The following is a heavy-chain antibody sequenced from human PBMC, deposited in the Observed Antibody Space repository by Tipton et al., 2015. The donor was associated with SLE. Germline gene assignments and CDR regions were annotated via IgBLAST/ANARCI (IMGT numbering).Heavy chain of an antibody. CDR3: RLITITSLFDY. Sequence: TLSLTCTVSGGSISSSSYYWGWIRQPPGKGLEWIGSIYYSGSTYYNPSLKSRVTISVDTSKNQFSLKLISVTAADTAVYYCRLITITSLFDYWGQGTLVTVSS. CDR1: GGSISSSSYY. V-gene: IGHV4-39*07. D-gene: IGHD3-16*01. J-gene: IGHJ4*02. CDR2: IYYSGST.